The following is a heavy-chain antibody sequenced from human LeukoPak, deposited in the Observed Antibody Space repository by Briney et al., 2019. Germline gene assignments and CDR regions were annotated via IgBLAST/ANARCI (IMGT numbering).Heavy chain of an antibody. V-gene: IGHV4-34*01. CDR3: ARSSVYAMSWFDP. CDR2: INHSGST. J-gene: IGHJ5*02. Sequence: PSETLSLTCAVYGGSFSGYYWSWIRQPPGKGLEWIGEINHSGSTNYNPSLKSRVTISVDTSKNQFSLKLSSVTAADTAVYYCARSSVYAMSWFDPWGQGTLVTVPS. CDR1: GGSFSGYY. D-gene: IGHD2-8*01.